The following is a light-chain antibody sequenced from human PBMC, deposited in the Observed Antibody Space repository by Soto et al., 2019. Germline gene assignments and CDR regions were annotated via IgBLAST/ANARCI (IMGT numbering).Light chain of an antibody. V-gene: IGKV3-15*01. J-gene: IGKJ4*01. CDR2: GAS. CDR3: QQRSNWPPVT. Sequence: EIVMTQSPATLSVSPGERATLSCRASQSVSSNLAWYQQKPGQAPRLLIYGASTRATGIPARFSGSGSGTEFTLTISSLQSEDFAVYHCQQRSNWPPVTFGGGTKVDIK. CDR1: QSVSSN.